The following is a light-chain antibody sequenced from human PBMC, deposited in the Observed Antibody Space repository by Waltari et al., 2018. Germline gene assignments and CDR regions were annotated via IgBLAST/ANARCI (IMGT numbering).Light chain of an antibody. CDR2: GAS. CDR1: QSVGRS. Sequence: EIVLTQSPGTLSLSPGERATLSCWASQSVGRSLAWYQQKRGQAPRLLIYGASTRATGIPDRFSGSGSGTDFSLTISRLEPEDFAVYHCQHYVKLPVTFGQGTKVEIK. CDR3: QHYVKLPVT. V-gene: IGKV3-20*01. J-gene: IGKJ1*01.